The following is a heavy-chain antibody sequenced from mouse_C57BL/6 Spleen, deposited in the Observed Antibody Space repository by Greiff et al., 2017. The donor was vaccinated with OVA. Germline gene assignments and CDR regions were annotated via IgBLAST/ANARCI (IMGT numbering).Heavy chain of an antibody. CDR1: GYTFTSYW. CDR2: IDPSDSET. CDR3: ARGRTGTDAMDY. Sequence: QVHVKQPGAELVRPGSSVKLSCKASGYTFTSYWMHWVKQRPIQGLEWIGNIDPSDSETHYNQKFKDKATLTVDKSSSTAYMQLSSLTSEDSAVYYCARGRTGTDAMDYWGQGTSVTVSS. J-gene: IGHJ4*01. D-gene: IGHD4-1*01. V-gene: IGHV1-52*01.